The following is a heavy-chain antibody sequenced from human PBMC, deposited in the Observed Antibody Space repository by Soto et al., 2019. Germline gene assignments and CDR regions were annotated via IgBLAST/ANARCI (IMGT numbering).Heavy chain of an antibody. D-gene: IGHD4-4*01. Sequence: GASVKVSCKASGYTFTTYGMTCVRQAPGQGLEWMGWISAYNGNTKYAKKLQGRVTMTKDTSTRKDYMELRRLRYEETAVYYCARGTVNADYWGQGTLVTVSS. CDR1: GYTFTTYG. J-gene: IGHJ4*02. CDR2: ISAYNGNT. CDR3: ARGTVNADY. V-gene: IGHV1-18*01.